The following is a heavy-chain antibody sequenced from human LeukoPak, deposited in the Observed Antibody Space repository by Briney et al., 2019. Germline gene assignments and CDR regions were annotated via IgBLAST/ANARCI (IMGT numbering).Heavy chain of an antibody. CDR1: GFTFSSYA. Sequence: GGSLRLSCAASGFTFSSYAMHWVRQAPGKGLEWVAVISYDGSNKYYADSVKGRFTISRDNSKNTLYLQMNSLRAEDTAVYYCARGDYGDYNGNSPTDYWGQGTLVTVSS. V-gene: IGHV3-30-3*01. D-gene: IGHD4-17*01. CDR3: ARGDYGDYNGNSPTDY. J-gene: IGHJ4*02. CDR2: ISYDGSNK.